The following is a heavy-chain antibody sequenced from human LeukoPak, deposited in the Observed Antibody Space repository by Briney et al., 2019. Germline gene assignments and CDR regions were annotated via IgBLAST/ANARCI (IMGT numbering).Heavy chain of an antibody. J-gene: IGHJ2*01. V-gene: IGHV4-59*08. Sequence: LSPTCTVPAPSISGYYWGSIRQPPGKGLGWIVYIYYSGSTNYNPSLKSRVNISVETSKNQCSLKLSSVTAADTAVYYCARHSGAAAGSSMIYWYFDLWGRGALVTVSS. CDR1: APSISGYY. D-gene: IGHD6-13*01. CDR2: IYYSGST. CDR3: ARHSGAAAGSSMIYWYFDL.